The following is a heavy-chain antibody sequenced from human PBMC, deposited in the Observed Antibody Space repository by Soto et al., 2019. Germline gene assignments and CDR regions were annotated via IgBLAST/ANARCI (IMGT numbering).Heavy chain of an antibody. D-gene: IGHD3-10*01. CDR1: GYTFTSYD. CDR3: ATCMFRGVSHTYFFDY. V-gene: IGHV1-8*01. Sequence: ASVKVSCKASGYTFTSYDINWVRQATGQGLEWMGWMNPNSGNTGYAQKFQGRVTMTRDTSISTAYMELSRLRSDDTAVYYCATCMFRGVSHTYFFDYRARGTLDTVSA. J-gene: IGHJ4*02. CDR2: MNPNSGNT.